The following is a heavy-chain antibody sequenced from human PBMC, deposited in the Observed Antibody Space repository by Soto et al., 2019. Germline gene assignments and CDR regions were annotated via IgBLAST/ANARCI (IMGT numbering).Heavy chain of an antibody. J-gene: IGHJ4*02. CDR1: GGSIISGGYC. CDR2: IYHSGST. CDR3: ARGGTTGYYFDY. D-gene: IGHD3-16*01. Sequence: SETLSLTCAVSGGSIISGGYCLSWIRQPPGKGLEWIGYIYHSGSTYYNPSLKSRVTISVDRSKNQFSLKLSSVTAADTAVYYCARGGTTGYYFDYWGQGTLVTVSS. V-gene: IGHV4-30-2*01.